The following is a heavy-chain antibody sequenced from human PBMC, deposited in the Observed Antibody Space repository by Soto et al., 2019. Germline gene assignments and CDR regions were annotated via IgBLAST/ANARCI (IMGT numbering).Heavy chain of an antibody. J-gene: IGHJ5*02. V-gene: IGHV3-23*01. D-gene: IGHD2-2*01. CDR2: ISGSGGST. Sequence: PGGSLRLSCVASGFTFSSYAMSWVRQAPGKGLEWVSAISGSGGSTYYADSVKGRFTISRDNSKNTLYLQMNSLRAEDTAVYYCAKETIFRYCSSTSCYDRMNNWFDPWGQGTLVTVSS. CDR1: GFTFSSYA. CDR3: AKETIFRYCSSTSCYDRMNNWFDP.